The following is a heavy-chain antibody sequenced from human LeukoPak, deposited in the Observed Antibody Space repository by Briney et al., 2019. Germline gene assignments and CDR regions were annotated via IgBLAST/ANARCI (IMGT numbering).Heavy chain of an antibody. CDR3: ARRHNSGWYGD. CDR1: TFSSYA. CDR2: VYYSGST. Sequence: TFSSYAMSWVRQPPGKGLEWIGTVYYSGSTYYNPSLTSRVTMLVDTSKNQFSLKLSSVTAADTAVYYCARRHNSGWYGDWGQGTLVTVSS. J-gene: IGHJ4*02. V-gene: IGHV4-39*01. D-gene: IGHD6-19*01.